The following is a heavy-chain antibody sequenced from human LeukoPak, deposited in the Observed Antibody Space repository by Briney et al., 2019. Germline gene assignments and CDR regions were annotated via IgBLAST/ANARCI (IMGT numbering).Heavy chain of an antibody. CDR1: GYTFTSHA. CDR2: INAGSGDT. J-gene: IGHJ4*02. CDR3: ARAARIAATVGDYFDY. D-gene: IGHD6-13*01. V-gene: IGHV1-3*01. Sequence: ASVKVSCKASGYTFTSHAIHWVRQAPGQRPEWMGWINAGSGDTKCSQNLEGGVTITRDTSASTASMELSSLTSEDTAVYYCARAARIAATVGDYFDYWGQGTLVTVSS.